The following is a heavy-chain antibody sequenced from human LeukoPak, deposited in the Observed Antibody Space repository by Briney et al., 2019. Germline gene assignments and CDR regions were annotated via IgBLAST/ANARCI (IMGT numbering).Heavy chain of an antibody. CDR2: ISYDGSNK. D-gene: IGHD3-10*01. Sequence: GRSLRLSCAASGFTSSSYGMHWVRQAPGKGLEWVAVISYDGSNKYYADSVKGRFTISRDNSKNTLYLQMNSLRAEDTAVYYCAKVAGAVDYWGQGTLVTVSS. CDR3: AKVAGAVDY. V-gene: IGHV3-30*18. CDR1: GFTSSSYG. J-gene: IGHJ4*02.